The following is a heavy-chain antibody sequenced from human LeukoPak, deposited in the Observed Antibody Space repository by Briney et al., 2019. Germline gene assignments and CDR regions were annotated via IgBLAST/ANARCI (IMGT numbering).Heavy chain of an antibody. Sequence: GGSLRLSCAASGFTFSDYSMNWVRQAPGKGLEWVAVISYDGSNKYYADSVKGRFTISRDNSKNTLYLQMNSLRAEDTAVYYCARDSYDSSGYYLAWGQGTLVTVSS. CDR1: GFTFSDYS. V-gene: IGHV3-30*03. J-gene: IGHJ5*02. CDR2: ISYDGSNK. D-gene: IGHD3-22*01. CDR3: ARDSYDSSGYYLA.